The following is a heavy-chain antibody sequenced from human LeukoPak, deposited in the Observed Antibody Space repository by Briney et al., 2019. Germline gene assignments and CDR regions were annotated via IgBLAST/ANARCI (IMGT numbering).Heavy chain of an antibody. CDR3: AKDSWYCSSTSCYAAHAFDI. CDR2: IFYDGSNK. D-gene: IGHD2-2*01. Sequence: GRSLRLSCAASGFTFSRNTMHWVRQAPGKGLEWVAVIFYDGSNKYYADSVKGRFTISRDNSKNTLYLQMNSLRAGDTALYYCAKDSWYCSSTSCYAAHAFDIWGQGTMVTVSS. CDR1: GFTFSRNT. J-gene: IGHJ3*02. V-gene: IGHV3-30*04.